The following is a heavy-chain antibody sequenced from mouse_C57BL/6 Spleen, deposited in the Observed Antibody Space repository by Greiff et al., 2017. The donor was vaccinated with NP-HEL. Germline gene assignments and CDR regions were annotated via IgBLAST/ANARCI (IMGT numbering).Heavy chain of an antibody. CDR3: ARRGPYDGYYDY. CDR1: GFTFSSYT. J-gene: IGHJ2*01. D-gene: IGHD2-3*01. V-gene: IGHV5-9*01. CDR2: ISGGGGNT. Sequence: EVKLMESGGGLVKPGGSLKLSCAASGFTFSSYTMSWVRQTPEKRLEWVATISGGGGNTYYPDSVKGRFTISRDNAKNTLYLQMSSLRSEDTALYYCARRGPYDGYYDYWGQGTTLTVSS.